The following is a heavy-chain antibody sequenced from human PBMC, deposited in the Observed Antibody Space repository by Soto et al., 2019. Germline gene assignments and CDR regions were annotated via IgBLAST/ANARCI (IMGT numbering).Heavy chain of an antibody. CDR2: IGTAGDT. CDR1: GFTFSSYD. Sequence: GGSLRLSCAASGFTFSSYDMHWVRQATGKGLEWVSAIGTAGDTYYPGSVKGRFTISRENAKNSLYLQMNSLRAGDTAVYYCARASKVAAPPHLWGQGTLVTVSS. CDR3: ARASKVAAPPHL. V-gene: IGHV3-13*01. J-gene: IGHJ4*02. D-gene: IGHD6-19*01.